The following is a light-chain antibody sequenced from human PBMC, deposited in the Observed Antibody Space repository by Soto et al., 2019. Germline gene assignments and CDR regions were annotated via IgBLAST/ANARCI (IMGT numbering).Light chain of an antibody. Sequence: QSALTQPPSASGSPGQSVTISCTGTSTDIGLHNYVSWYQQHPGKAPKLMLYEVNKRPSGVPDRFSGSKSGNTASLSVSGLQAEDEADYYCSSYTGSNNLGVFGGGTKLTVL. CDR3: SSYTGSNNLGV. J-gene: IGLJ3*02. V-gene: IGLV2-8*01. CDR2: EVN. CDR1: STDIGLHNY.